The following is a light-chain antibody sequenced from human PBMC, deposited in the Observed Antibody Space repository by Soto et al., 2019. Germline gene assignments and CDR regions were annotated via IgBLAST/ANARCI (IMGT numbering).Light chain of an antibody. CDR2: DAS. V-gene: IGKV3-11*01. J-gene: IGKJ4*01. CDR3: QQRTNWPLT. CDR1: QSVSSH. Sequence: EIVLTQSPGTLSLSPGERATLSCRASQSVSSHLAWYQQKPGQAPRLLIYDASNRATGIPARFSGSGSGTDFTLPISSLEPEDFAVYYWQQRTNWPLTFGGGTKVEIK.